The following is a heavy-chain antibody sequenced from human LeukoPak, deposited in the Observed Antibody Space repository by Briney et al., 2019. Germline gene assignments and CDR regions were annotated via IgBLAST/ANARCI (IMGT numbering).Heavy chain of an antibody. D-gene: IGHD3-16*01. CDR3: ARGRRGSYYTFQV. CDR1: GFSLSDYY. CDR2: VSSTGRST. J-gene: IGHJ4*02. Sequence: GGSLRLSCAVSGFSLSDYYMNSVRQAPGKGLEWISYVSSTGRSTNYADSVKGRFTISRDSAKNSVSLQLTSLTAEDTAVYYCARGRRGSYYTFQVWGQGTLVSVSS. V-gene: IGHV3-11*01.